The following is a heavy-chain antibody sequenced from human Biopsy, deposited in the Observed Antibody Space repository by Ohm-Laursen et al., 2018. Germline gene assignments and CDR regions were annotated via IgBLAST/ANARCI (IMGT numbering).Heavy chain of an antibody. CDR3: ALGGGSYVNFDY. D-gene: IGHD1-26*01. V-gene: IGHV4-59*07. CDR2: IYYSGST. Sequence: SDTLSLTCAVSGGSISSDYWSWIRQTPGKGLEWIGYIYYSGSTNYNPSLKSRVTLSADTSKNQFSLRLSSVTAADTAVYYCALGGGSYVNFDYWGQGTLVTVSS. CDR1: GGSISSDY. J-gene: IGHJ4*02.